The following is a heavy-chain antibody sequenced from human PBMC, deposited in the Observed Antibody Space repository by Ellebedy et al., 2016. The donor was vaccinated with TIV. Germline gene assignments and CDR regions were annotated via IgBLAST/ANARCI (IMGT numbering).Heavy chain of an antibody. V-gene: IGHV1-58*01. J-gene: IGHJ4*02. CDR3: ARVAAAGAPYSYFDS. D-gene: IGHD6-13*01. Sequence: AASVKVSCKASGFDFPTSAVQWVRQARGQRLEWMGWIVISTGTTVYAQKFEERVTLSSDMSTNTAYLELSRLRSDDTAVYYCARVAAAGAPYSYFDSWGQGTLVTVSS. CDR1: GFDFPTSA. CDR2: IVISTGTT.